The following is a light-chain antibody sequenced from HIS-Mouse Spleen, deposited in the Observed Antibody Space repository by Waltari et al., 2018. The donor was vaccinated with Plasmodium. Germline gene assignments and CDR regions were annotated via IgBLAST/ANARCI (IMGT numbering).Light chain of an antibody. CDR2: DVS. CDR1: SSDVGGYNY. J-gene: IGLJ1*01. V-gene: IGLV2-14*03. CDR3: SSYTSSSTLNYV. Sequence: QSALTQPASVSGSPGQSITISCTGTSSDVGGYNYVSWYQQHPDNAPKLMIYDVSNRPSWVSNRFSGSKYANTASLTISGLQAEDEADYYCSSYTSSSTLNYVFGTGTKVTVL.